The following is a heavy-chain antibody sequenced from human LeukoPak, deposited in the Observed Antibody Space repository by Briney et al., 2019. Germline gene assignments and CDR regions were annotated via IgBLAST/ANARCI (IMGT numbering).Heavy chain of an antibody. CDR3: ARGVVVAATPGAFDI. CDR2: IYYSGST. J-gene: IGHJ3*02. V-gene: IGHV4-39*07. D-gene: IGHD2-15*01. Sequence: SETLSLTCTVSGGSISSSSYYWGWIRQPPGKGLEWIGSIYYSGSTYNNPSLKSRVTISVDTSKNQLSLKVSSVTAADTAVYYCARGVVVAATPGAFDIWGHGTKVTVSS. CDR1: GGSISSSSYY.